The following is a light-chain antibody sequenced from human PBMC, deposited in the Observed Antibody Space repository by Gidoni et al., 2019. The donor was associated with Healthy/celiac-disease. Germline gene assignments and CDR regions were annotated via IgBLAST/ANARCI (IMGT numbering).Light chain of an antibody. Sequence: DIQITQSPSSLSASVGDRVTITCRASQSISSYLNWYQQKPGKAPKLLIDAASSLQSGVPTRFSGSGTGTDCTLTISSLQTEDFATYYCQESYSTPPITFGQGTRLEIK. J-gene: IGKJ5*01. V-gene: IGKV1-39*01. CDR2: AAS. CDR3: QESYSTPPIT. CDR1: QSISSY.